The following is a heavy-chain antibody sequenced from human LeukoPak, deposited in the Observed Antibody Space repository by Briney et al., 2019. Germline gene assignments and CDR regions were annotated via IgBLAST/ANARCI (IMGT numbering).Heavy chain of an antibody. CDR1: GDSVSSNSAA. CDR2: TYYRSKWNN. Sequence: SQTLSLTCAISGDSVSSNSAAWHWIRQSPSRGLEWLGRTYYRSKWNNDYAVFVKSRIPINADTSTNQFSLQLNSVAPEDTAVYYCARAFYGILTGFRRHSDSWGQGTLVSVFS. CDR3: ARAFYGILTGFRRHSDS. J-gene: IGHJ4*02. V-gene: IGHV6-1*01. D-gene: IGHD3-9*01.